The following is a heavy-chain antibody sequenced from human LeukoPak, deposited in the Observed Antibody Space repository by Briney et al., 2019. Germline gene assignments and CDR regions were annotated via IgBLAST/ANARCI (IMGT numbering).Heavy chain of an antibody. CDR1: GFTFSSYG. J-gene: IGHJ4*02. CDR3: AKNINSGSYYGIDY. D-gene: IGHD1-26*01. Sequence: PGGTLRLSCAASGFTFSSYGMSWVRQAPGKGLEWVSAISSSGGSTYYADSVKGRFTISRDNSKNTLYLQMNSLRAEDTAVYYCAKNINSGSYYGIDYWGQGTLVTVSS. CDR2: ISSSGGST. V-gene: IGHV3-23*01.